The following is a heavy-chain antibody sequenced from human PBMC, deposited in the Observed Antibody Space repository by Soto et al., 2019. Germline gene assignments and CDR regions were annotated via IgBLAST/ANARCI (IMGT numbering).Heavy chain of an antibody. V-gene: IGHV4-34*01. CDR2: INHSGST. D-gene: IGHD3-10*01. CDR1: DGSFSGYY. CDR3: ARVSGIYYSGMHV. J-gene: IGHJ6*02. Sequence: QVQLQQWGAGLLKPSETLSLTCAVYDGSFSGYYWSWIRQPPGKGLEWIGEINHSGSTTYNPSLKCRVTVSVHPAKLQSSLKPSSVTAAATAVYYCARVSGIYYSGMHVWGQGTTVTVSS.